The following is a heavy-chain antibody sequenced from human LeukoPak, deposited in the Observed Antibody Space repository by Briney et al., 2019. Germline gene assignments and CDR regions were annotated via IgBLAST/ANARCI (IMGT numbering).Heavy chain of an antibody. CDR2: IYYSGST. D-gene: IGHD6-19*01. CDR1: GGSISSGNYY. CDR3: ARGILVAGIISVGDDAFDI. V-gene: IGHV4-61*10. J-gene: IGHJ3*02. Sequence: PSQTLSLTCTVSGGSISSGNYYWSWIRQPAGKGLEWIGYIYYSGSTNYNPSLKSRVTISVDTSKNQFSLKLSSVTAADTAVYYCARGILVAGIISVGDDAFDIWGQGTMVTVSS.